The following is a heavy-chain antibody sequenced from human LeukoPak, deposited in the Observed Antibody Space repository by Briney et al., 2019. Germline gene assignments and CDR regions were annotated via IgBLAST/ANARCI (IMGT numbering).Heavy chain of an antibody. Sequence: PGGSLRLSCAASGFTFSGYEMNWVRQAPGKGLEWVSYISSSGSIIYYADSVKGRFTISRDNAKNSLYLQMNSLRAEDTAVYYCARDDAGYSSGWYWVYWGQGTLVTVSP. J-gene: IGHJ4*02. CDR2: ISSSGSII. CDR3: ARDDAGYSSGWYWVY. CDR1: GFTFSGYE. D-gene: IGHD6-19*01. V-gene: IGHV3-48*03.